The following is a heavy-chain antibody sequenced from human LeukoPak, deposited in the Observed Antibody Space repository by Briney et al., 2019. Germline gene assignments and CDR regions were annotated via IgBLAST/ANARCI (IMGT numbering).Heavy chain of an antibody. D-gene: IGHD6-13*01. V-gene: IGHV1-69*05. CDR2: IVPIFGTA. CDR3: ARAQVPYSSSWYASVY. J-gene: IGHJ4*02. Sequence: ASVKVSCKASGGTFSSYAISWVRRAPGQGLEWMGGIVPIFGTANYAQKSQGRVTITTDESTSTAYMELSSLRSEDTAVYYCARAQVPYSSSWYASVYWGQGTLVTVSS. CDR1: GGTFSSYA.